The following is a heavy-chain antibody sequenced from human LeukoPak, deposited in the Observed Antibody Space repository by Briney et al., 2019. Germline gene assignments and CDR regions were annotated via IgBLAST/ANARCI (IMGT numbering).Heavy chain of an antibody. CDR2: ISGSGGST. D-gene: IGHD2-2*01. J-gene: IGHJ3*02. V-gene: IGHV3-23*01. CDR3: AKDLRGKIVVVPAAPRGAFDI. CDR1: GFPFSNYA. Sequence: PGGSLRLSCAASGFPFSNYAMSWVRQAPGKGLEWVSAISGSGGSTYYADSVKGRFTISRDNSKNTLYLQMNSLRAEDTAVYYCAKDLRGKIVVVPAAPRGAFDIWGQGTMVTVSS.